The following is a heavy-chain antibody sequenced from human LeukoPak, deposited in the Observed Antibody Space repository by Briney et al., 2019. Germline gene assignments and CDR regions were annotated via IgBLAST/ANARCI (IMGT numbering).Heavy chain of an antibody. D-gene: IGHD3-22*01. J-gene: IGHJ4*02. CDR1: DGFFSGYY. CDR2: INHSGST. V-gene: IGHV4-34*09. CDR3: ARDGYYDSSGYSSPFFDY. Sequence: PSETLSLTCAVYDGFFSGYYWSWIRQPPGKGLEWIGEINHSGSTYYNPSLKSRVTISVDTSKNQFSLKLSSVTAADTAVYYCARDGYYDSSGYSSPFFDYWGQGTLVTVSS.